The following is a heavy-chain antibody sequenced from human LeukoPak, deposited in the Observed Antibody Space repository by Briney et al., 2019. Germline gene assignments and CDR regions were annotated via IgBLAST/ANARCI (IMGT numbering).Heavy chain of an antibody. CDR2: IRQDGSQK. CDR3: AREGGATYFDY. D-gene: IGHD1-26*01. CDR1: GFTFSSYW. J-gene: IGHJ4*02. V-gene: IGHV3-7*01. Sequence: GGSLRLYCAASGFTFSSYWMSWVRQAPGKGLEWVATIRQDGSQKYYVDSVKGRFTISRDNAKNSLYLQMNSLRAEDTAVYYCAREGGATYFDYWGQGTLVNVSS.